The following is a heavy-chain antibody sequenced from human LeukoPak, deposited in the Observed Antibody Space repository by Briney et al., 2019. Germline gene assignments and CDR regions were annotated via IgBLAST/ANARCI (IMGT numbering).Heavy chain of an antibody. J-gene: IGHJ3*02. CDR2: MYYTGDT. CDR1: GGSLSNYY. Sequence: PSETLSLTCTVSGGSLSNYYWSWIRQPPGKALEWIGYMYYTGDTNYNPTLKSRVTISVDTSKNQFSLKLSSVTAADTAVYFCVRTRLSDHIVPAAERADDACDMWGQGTMVTVSS. V-gene: IGHV4-59*01. CDR3: VRTRLSDHIVPAAERADDACDM. D-gene: IGHD2-2*01.